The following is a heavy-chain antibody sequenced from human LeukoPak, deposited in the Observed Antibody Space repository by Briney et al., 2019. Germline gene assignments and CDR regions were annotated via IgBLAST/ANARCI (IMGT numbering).Heavy chain of an antibody. CDR2: IYYSGST. CDR3: ARGVQLWNQAGYYYYMDV. J-gene: IGHJ6*03. V-gene: IGHV4-59*01. Sequence: SETLSLTCTVSGGSISSYYWSWIRQPPGKGLEWIGYIYYSGSTNYNPSLKSRVTISVDTSKNQFSLRLSSVTAADTAVYYCARGVQLWNQAGYYYYMDVWGKGTTVTVSS. CDR1: GGSISSYY. D-gene: IGHD5-18*01.